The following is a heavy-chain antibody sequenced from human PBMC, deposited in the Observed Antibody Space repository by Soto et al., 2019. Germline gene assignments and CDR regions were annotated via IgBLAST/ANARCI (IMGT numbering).Heavy chain of an antibody. CDR2: ISGSGGST. CDR1: GFTFSSYA. Sequence: GGSLRLSCAASGFTFSSYAMSWVRQAPGKGLEWVSAISGSGGSTYYADSVKGRFTISRDNSKNTLYLQMNSLRAEDTAVYYCAKDGPGEATILHYYYGMDVWGQGTTVTVSS. J-gene: IGHJ6*02. V-gene: IGHV3-23*01. CDR3: AKDGPGEATILHYYYGMDV. D-gene: IGHD5-12*01.